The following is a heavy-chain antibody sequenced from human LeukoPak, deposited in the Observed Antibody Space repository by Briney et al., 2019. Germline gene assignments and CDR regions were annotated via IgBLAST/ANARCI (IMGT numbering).Heavy chain of an antibody. CDR2: ICKSGGST. CDR3: AKSYYDSSGYRGDLEY. Sequence: GGSLRLSCAASGFTFSSYAMSWVRQAPGRGLEWVSAICKSGGSTYYADSVRGRFTISRDNSKNTLYLQMNSLRAEDTAVYYCAKSYYDSSGYRGDLEYWGQGTLVTVSS. J-gene: IGHJ4*02. V-gene: IGHV3-23*01. D-gene: IGHD3-22*01. CDR1: GFTFSSYA.